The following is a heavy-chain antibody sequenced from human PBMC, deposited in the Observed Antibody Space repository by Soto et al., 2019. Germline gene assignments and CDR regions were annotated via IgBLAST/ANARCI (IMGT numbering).Heavy chain of an antibody. V-gene: IGHV3-15*07. Sequence: LLVESGGGFVRPGGSLRLSCVASGFTFSHAWMDWVRQAPGKGLEWVGRIKSISDGETTNYAASVAGRFTISRDDSKNTLFLHVNSLKTEDTGVYYCTRRIAVAGTYYFDYWGQGTLVTVSS. CDR2: IKSISDGETT. CDR3: TRRIAVAGTYYFDY. J-gene: IGHJ4*02. CDR1: GFTFSHAW. D-gene: IGHD6-19*01.